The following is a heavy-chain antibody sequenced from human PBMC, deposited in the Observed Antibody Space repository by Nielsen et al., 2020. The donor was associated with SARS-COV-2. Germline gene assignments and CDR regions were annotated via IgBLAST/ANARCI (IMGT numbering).Heavy chain of an antibody. CDR2: IHYSGST. V-gene: IGHV4-31*03. CDR3: ARDRPYNWDYVRTFDI. D-gene: IGHD1-7*01. CDR1: GGSIITGSHY. Sequence: SETLSLTCTVSGGSIITGSHYWNWIRQHPGKGLEWIGYIHYSGSTYYTPSLKSRVTMSVDTSKNQFSLELSSVTAADTAIYYCARDRPYNWDYVRTFDIWGQGTMVTVSS. J-gene: IGHJ3*02.